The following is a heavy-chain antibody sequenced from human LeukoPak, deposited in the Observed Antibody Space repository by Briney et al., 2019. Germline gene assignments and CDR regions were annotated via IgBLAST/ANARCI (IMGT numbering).Heavy chain of an antibody. CDR2: IYSGGST. CDR1: GFTVSSNY. CDR3: ASPGATYSRIFDY. J-gene: IGHJ4*02. D-gene: IGHD6-13*01. Sequence: GGSLRLSCAASGFTVSSNYMSWVREAPGKGLEWVSVIYSGGSTYYADSVKGRFTISRDNSKNTLYLQMNSLRAEDTAVYYCASPGATYSRIFDYWGQGTLVTRSS. V-gene: IGHV3-66*01.